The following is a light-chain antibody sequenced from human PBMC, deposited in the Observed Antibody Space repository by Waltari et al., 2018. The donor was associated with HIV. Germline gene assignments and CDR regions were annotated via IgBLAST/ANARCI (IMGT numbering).Light chain of an antibody. CDR1: KLADKY. CDR2: QHN. CDR3: QTWDTSTASYV. Sequence: SSEVSQPPSVSVSPGQTASISCSGDKLADKYVSWYQQKPGQSPVLVIFQHNKRPSGIPERFSGSKSGNTATLTIRGTQTMDDADYFCQTWDTSTASYVFGTGTTVTVL. J-gene: IGLJ1*01. V-gene: IGLV3-1*01.